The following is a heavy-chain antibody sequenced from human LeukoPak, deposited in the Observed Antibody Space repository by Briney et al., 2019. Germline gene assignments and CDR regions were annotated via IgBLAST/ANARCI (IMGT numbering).Heavy chain of an antibody. J-gene: IGHJ5*02. CDR2: ISYDGSNK. CDR3: ARDLENDYVWFDP. Sequence: GGSLRLSCAASGFTFSSYAMHWVRQAPGKGLEWVAVISYDGSNKYYADSVKGRFTISRDNSKNTLYLQMNSLRAEDTAVYYCARDLENDYVWFDPWGQGTLVTVSS. V-gene: IGHV3-30*04. D-gene: IGHD4/OR15-4a*01. CDR1: GFTFSSYA.